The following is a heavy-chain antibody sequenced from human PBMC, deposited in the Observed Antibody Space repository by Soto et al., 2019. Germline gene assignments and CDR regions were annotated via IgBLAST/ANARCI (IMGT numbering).Heavy chain of an antibody. V-gene: IGHV4-59*01. J-gene: IGHJ4*02. Sequence: QVQLQESGPGLVKPSETLSLTCTVSGGSISSYYWSWIRQPPGKGLEWIGYIYYSGSTNYNPSLKSRVTISVDTSKNQFSLKLSSVTAADTAVYYCARVAAAAGENDYWGQGTLVTVSS. CDR3: ARVAAAAGENDY. CDR2: IYYSGST. D-gene: IGHD6-13*01. CDR1: GGSISSYY.